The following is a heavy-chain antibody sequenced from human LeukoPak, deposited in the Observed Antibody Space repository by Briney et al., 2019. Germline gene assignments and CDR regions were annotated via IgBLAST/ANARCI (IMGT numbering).Heavy chain of an antibody. CDR1: GGSISSGDYY. D-gene: IGHD2-15*01. Sequence: SQTLSLTCTVSGGSISSGDYYWSWIRQPPGKGLEWVGYIYYSGSTYYNPSLKSRVTISVDTSKNQFSLKLSSVTAADTAVYYCARGDVVVVVHDYYYYGMDVCGQGTTVTVSS. V-gene: IGHV4-30-4*01. CDR3: ARGDVVVVVHDYYYYGMDV. CDR2: IYYSGST. J-gene: IGHJ6*02.